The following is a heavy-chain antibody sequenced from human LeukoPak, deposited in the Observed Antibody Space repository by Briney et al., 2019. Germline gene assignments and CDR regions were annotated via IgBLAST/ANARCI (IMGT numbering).Heavy chain of an antibody. CDR2: MNPNSGNT. CDR1: GYTFTSYD. J-gene: IGHJ6*03. V-gene: IGHV1-8*01. CDR3: ARAVGYDFWGGYPPYYYYYYMDV. D-gene: IGHD3-3*01. Sequence: ASVKVSCKASGYTFTSYDINWVRQATGQGLEWMGWMNPNSGNTGYAQKFQGRVTMTRDTSISTAYMELSRLRSDDTAVYYCARAVGYDFWGGYPPYYYYYYMDVWGKGTTVTVSS.